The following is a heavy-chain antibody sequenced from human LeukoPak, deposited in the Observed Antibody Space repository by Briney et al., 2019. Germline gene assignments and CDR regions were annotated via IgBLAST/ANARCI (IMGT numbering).Heavy chain of an antibody. D-gene: IGHD3-16*02. Sequence: SETLSLTCTVSGGSISSYYWSWIRQPAGKGPEWIGRIDTSGSTNSNPSLKSRVTMSVDTSKNQFSLKLSSVTAADTAVYYCARVLSAWGSYRYNRFDPWGQGTLVTVSS. CDR3: ARVLSAWGSYRYNRFDP. V-gene: IGHV4-4*07. J-gene: IGHJ5*02. CDR2: IDTSGST. CDR1: GGSISSYY.